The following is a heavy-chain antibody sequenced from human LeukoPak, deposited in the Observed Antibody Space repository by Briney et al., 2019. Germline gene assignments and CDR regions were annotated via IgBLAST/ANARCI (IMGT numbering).Heavy chain of an antibody. CDR3: ARQVVPAAQWDY. D-gene: IGHD2-2*01. CDR2: IYSSGST. Sequence: SETLSLTCTVSGGSISSYYWSWIRQPPGKGLEWIGSIYSSGSTNYNPSLKSRVTISVVTSKNQLSLKLTSVTAADTAVYYCARQVVPAAQWDYWGQGTLVTVSS. V-gene: IGHV4-59*08. J-gene: IGHJ4*02. CDR1: GGSISSYY.